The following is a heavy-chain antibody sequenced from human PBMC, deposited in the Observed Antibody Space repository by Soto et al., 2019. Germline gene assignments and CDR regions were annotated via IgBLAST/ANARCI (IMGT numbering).Heavy chain of an antibody. Sequence: QVQLAQSGAEVKKPGSSVKVSCKASGGTFSSYAISWVRQAPGQGLEWMGGIIPIFGTANYAQKFQGRVTITADESTSTAYMELSSLRSEDTAVYYCAREQRVIAAAGTPRFDPWGQGTLVTVSS. CDR1: GGTFSSYA. J-gene: IGHJ5*02. D-gene: IGHD6-13*01. V-gene: IGHV1-69*12. CDR3: AREQRVIAAAGTPRFDP. CDR2: IIPIFGTA.